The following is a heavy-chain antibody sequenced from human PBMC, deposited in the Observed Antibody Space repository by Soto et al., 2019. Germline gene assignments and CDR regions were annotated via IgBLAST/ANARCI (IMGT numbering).Heavy chain of an antibody. D-gene: IGHD6-13*01. CDR2: IKQDGSEE. Sequence: EVQLVESGGGLVQPGGSLRLSCVDSGFTFSSYWMSWVRQARVKWLEWVGNIKQDGSEENYVDSLKGRFTISRDNAKNSMYLQMNSLRVEDTAVYYCARIAATGRGWDVWGQGTTVVVSS. J-gene: IGHJ6*02. CDR1: GFTFSSYW. V-gene: IGHV3-7*01. CDR3: ARIAATGRGWDV.